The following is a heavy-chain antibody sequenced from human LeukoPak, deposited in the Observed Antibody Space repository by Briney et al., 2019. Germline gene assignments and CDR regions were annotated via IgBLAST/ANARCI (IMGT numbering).Heavy chain of an antibody. Sequence: GGSLRLTCAASGFTFSSYGMSWVRQAPGKGLEWVSGINWNGGSTGYADSVKGRFTISRDNAKNSLYLQMNSLRAEDTALYYCARVEAYYDSSGYYYDYWGQGTLVTVSS. D-gene: IGHD3-22*01. CDR3: ARVEAYYDSSGYYYDY. CDR1: GFTFSSYG. J-gene: IGHJ4*02. CDR2: INWNGGST. V-gene: IGHV3-20*04.